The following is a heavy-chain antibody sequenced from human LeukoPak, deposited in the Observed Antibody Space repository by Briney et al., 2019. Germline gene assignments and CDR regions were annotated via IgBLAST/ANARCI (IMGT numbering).Heavy chain of an antibody. D-gene: IGHD6-19*01. CDR1: GFTVSSNY. J-gene: IGHJ4*02. V-gene: IGHV3-53*01. CDR2: IYSGGST. Sequence: GGSLRLSCAASGFTVSSNYMSRVRQAPGKGLEWVSVIYSGGSTYYADSVKGRFTISRDNSKNTLYLQMNSLRAEDTAVYYCARDSSGPHSYDYWGQGTLVTVSS. CDR3: ARDSSGPHSYDY.